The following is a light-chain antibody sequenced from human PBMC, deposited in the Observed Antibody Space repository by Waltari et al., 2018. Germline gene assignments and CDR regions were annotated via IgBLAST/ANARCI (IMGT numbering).Light chain of an antibody. Sequence: EIVLTQSPGTLSLSPGERATLSCRASQSVSRTLAWYQQKPGQAPRLLIYGASTRATGITDRFSGSGSGTDFSLTISRLEPEDVAVYYCQHYVRLPVTFGQGTKVEIK. CDR3: QHYVRLPVT. CDR2: GAS. CDR1: QSVSRT. J-gene: IGKJ1*01. V-gene: IGKV3-20*01.